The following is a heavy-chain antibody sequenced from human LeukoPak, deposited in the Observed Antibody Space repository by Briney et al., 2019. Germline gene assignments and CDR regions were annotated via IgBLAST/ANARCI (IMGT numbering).Heavy chain of an antibody. D-gene: IGHD3-10*01. J-gene: IGHJ4*02. CDR3: ARGRFNFYYGSGSYPEFDY. Sequence: SETLSLTCAVYGGSFSGYYWGWIRQPPGKGLEWIGEINHSGSTNYNPSLKSRVTISVDTSKNQFSLKLSSVTAADTAVYYCARGRFNFYYGSGSYPEFDYWGQGTLVTVSS. CDR2: INHSGST. CDR1: GGSFSGYY. V-gene: IGHV4-34*01.